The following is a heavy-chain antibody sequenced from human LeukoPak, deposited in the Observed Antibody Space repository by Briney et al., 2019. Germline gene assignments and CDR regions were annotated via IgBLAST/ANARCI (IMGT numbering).Heavy chain of an antibody. CDR2: IHYSGST. V-gene: IGHV4-30-4*08. J-gene: IGHJ5*02. Sequence: LRLSCAASGFTFSSYAMSWVRQAPGKGLEWIGYIHYSGSTYYNPSLESRVTISVDTSKNQFSLKLTSVTAADTAVYYCARGRDWFDPWGQGTLVTVSS. CDR3: ARGRDWFDP. CDR1: GFTFSSYA.